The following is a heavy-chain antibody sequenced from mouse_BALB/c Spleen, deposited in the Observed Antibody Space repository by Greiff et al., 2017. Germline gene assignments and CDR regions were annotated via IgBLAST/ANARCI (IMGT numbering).Heavy chain of an antibody. Sequence: QVQLQQPGAELVRPGASVKLSCKASGYTFTSYWINWVKQRPGQGLEWIGNIYPSDSYTNYNQKFKDKATLTVDKSASTAYMQLSSPTSEDSAVYYCTRSYYGNSGYFDDWGQGTTLTVSS. CDR1: GYTFTSYW. CDR2: IYPSDSYT. V-gene: IGHV1-69*02. D-gene: IGHD2-1*01. J-gene: IGHJ2*01. CDR3: TRSYYGNSGYFDD.